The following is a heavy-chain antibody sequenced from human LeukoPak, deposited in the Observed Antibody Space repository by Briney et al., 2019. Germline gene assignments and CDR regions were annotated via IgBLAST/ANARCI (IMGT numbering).Heavy chain of an antibody. Sequence: SQTLSLTCAISGDSVSSNSAAWNWIRQSPSRGLEWLGRTYYRSKWYNDYAVSVKSRITINPDTSKNQFSLQLNSVTPEDTAVYYCAREKAHYYDSSGYYPNWFDPWGQGTLVTVSS. V-gene: IGHV6-1*01. CDR3: AREKAHYYDSSGYYPNWFDP. CDR2: TYYRSKWYN. D-gene: IGHD3-22*01. CDR1: GDSVSSNSAA. J-gene: IGHJ5*02.